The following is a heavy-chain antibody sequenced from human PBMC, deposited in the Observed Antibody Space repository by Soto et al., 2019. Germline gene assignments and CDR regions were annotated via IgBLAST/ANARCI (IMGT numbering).Heavy chain of an antibody. V-gene: IGHV3-48*02. D-gene: IGHD2-2*01. CDR1: EFTFSTYS. Sequence: RLSCAASEFTFSTYSMNWVRQAPGKGLEWISYISSTGSNIYYADSVKGRFTISRDNARNSLYLQMNSLRDEDTAVYYCARDSCRNTSCAANYWGQGTLVTVSS. CDR2: ISSTGSNI. CDR3: ARDSCRNTSCAANY. J-gene: IGHJ4*02.